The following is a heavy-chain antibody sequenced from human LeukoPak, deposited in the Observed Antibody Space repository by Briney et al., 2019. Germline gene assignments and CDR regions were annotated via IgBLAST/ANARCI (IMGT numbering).Heavy chain of an antibody. CDR3: ARDLVTTAYDLYYYGMDV. D-gene: IGHD4-17*01. Sequence: ASVKVSCKASGYTFTSYGISWVRQAPGQGLEWMGWISAYNGNTNYAQKLQGRVTMTTDTSTSTAYMELRSLRSDDTAVYYCARDLVTTAYDLYYYGMDVWGKGTTVTVSS. CDR2: ISAYNGNT. CDR1: GYTFTSYG. V-gene: IGHV1-18*04. J-gene: IGHJ6*04.